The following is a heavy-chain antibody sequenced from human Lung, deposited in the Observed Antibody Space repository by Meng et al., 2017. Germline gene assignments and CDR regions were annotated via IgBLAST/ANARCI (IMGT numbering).Heavy chain of an antibody. CDR1: VCTICGRNW. J-gene: IGHJ4*02. Sequence: QRTGDGAGVAAPDASLLLSCSFSVCTICGRNWWSWVRQPPGNGLDWIGEFYHSGSTNDNPSLKSRVTRSVDKSKNQFSLTLSSVTAADTAVYYCARRGLWLDPQNFDYWGQGTLVTVSS. CDR3: ARRGLWLDPQNFDY. D-gene: IGHD6-19*01. V-gene: IGHV4-4*02. CDR2: FYHSGST.